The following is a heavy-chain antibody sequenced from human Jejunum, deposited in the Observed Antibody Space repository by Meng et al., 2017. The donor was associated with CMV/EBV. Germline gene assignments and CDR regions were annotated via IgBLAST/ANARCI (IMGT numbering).Heavy chain of an antibody. CDR2: IYYTGSA. V-gene: IGHV4-39*01. J-gene: IGHJ5*02. CDR3: AKTFVSSPFNRLDP. Sequence: SVASIYATTWSWGWIRQPPGKGLEWIGRIYYTGSADYTPSLKSRVTISIDTSKNQFSLKLTSVTAADTAVYYCAKTFVSSPFNRLDPWGQGTLVTVSS. CDR1: VASIYATTWS. D-gene: IGHD2/OR15-2a*01.